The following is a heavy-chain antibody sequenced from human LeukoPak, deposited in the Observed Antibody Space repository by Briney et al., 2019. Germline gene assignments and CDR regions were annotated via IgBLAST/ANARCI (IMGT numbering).Heavy chain of an antibody. CDR2: IYYSGST. CDR1: GGSISSYY. V-gene: IGHV4-59*01. Sequence: PSETLSLTCTVSGGSISSYYWSWIRQPPGKGLEWIGYIYYSGSTNYNPSLKSRATISVDTSKNQFSLKLSSVTAADTAVYYCARVARYSTIDYWGQGTLVTVSS. CDR3: ARVARYSTIDY. D-gene: IGHD5-18*01. J-gene: IGHJ4*02.